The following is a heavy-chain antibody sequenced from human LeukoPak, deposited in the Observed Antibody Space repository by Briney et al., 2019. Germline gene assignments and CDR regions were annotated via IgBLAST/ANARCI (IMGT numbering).Heavy chain of an antibody. D-gene: IGHD1/OR15-1a*01. CDR1: GGSISSYY. J-gene: IGHJ4*02. Sequence: SETLSLTCTASGGSISSYYWSWIRQPPGKGLEWIGEIYHSGSTNYNPSFKSRVTLLVDKSKNLLSLKLNSVTAADTAVYYCARVGEHYYFDFWGQGTLVTVSS. V-gene: IGHV4-59*12. CDR2: IYHSGST. CDR3: ARVGEHYYFDF.